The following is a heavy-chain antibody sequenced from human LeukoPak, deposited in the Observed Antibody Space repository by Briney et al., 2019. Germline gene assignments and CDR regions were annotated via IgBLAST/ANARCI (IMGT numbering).Heavy chain of an antibody. D-gene: IGHD3-22*01. CDR2: MYYSGRP. CDR1: DDSISSYY. J-gene: IGHJ4*02. V-gene: IGHV4-59*01. CDR3: AGSYYDRSGYYSPFDY. Sequence: SETLSLTCSVSDDSISSYYWSWIRQPPGKRLEWIGYMYYSGRPKYNPSLKSGVTISVDTSKNQFSLKLTSVTAADTAVYYCAGSYYDRSGYYSPFDYWGQGTLVTVSS.